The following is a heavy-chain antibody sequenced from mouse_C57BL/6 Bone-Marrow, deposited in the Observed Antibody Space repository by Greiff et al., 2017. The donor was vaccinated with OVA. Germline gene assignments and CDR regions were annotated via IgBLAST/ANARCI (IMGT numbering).Heavy chain of an antibody. CDR1: GYTFTSHW. CDR2: IFPGSGST. CDR3: ARCPYYYGSSFNYFDY. V-gene: IGHV1-56*01. J-gene: IGHJ2*01. D-gene: IGHD1-1*01. Sequence: QVQLQQSGPELVRPGASVKISCKAPGYTFTSHWMQWVRQRPGQGLEWIGEIFPGSGSTYYNEKFKGKATLTVDTSSSTAYMQLSSLTSEDSAVYFCARCPYYYGSSFNYFDYWGQGTTLTVSS.